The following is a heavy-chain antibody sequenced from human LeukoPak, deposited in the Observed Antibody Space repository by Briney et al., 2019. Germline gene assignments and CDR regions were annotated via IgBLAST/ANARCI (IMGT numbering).Heavy chain of an antibody. CDR1: GVTFSPYW. CDR2: INGDGTST. CDR3: ARDRSYAMEV. J-gene: IGHJ6*02. V-gene: IGHV3-74*01. Sequence: GGSLRLSCVASGVTFSPYWMHWVRQAPGKGLVWVSHINGDGTSTNYADSVEGRFTISRDNAKNTVYLEMNSLRADDTAVYYCARDRSYAMEVWGQGTTVAVSS.